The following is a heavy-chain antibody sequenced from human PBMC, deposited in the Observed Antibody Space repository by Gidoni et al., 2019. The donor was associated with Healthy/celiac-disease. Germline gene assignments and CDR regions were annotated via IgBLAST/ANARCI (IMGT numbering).Heavy chain of an antibody. CDR2: IWYDGSNK. CDR3: AREMDVATIRGVDY. D-gene: IGHD5-12*01. Sequence: QVQLVESGGGVVQPGRSLRLSCAASGFPFSSYGMHWVRQAPGQGLEWVAVIWYDGSNKYYADSVKGRFTISRDNSKNTLYLQMNSLRAEDTAVYYCAREMDVATIRGVDYWGQGTLVTVSS. CDR1: GFPFSSYG. V-gene: IGHV3-33*01. J-gene: IGHJ4*02.